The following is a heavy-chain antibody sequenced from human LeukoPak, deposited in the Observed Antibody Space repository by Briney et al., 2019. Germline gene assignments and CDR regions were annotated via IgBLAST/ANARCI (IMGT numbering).Heavy chain of an antibody. D-gene: IGHD3-16*01. Sequence: GGSLRLSCAASGFTFSSYEMNWVRQAPEKGLEWVSYISSSGSTIYYADSVKGRFTISRDNAKNSLYLQMNSLRAEDTAVYYCARGGDTFSSVHYWGQGTLVTVSS. CDR3: ARGGDTFSSVHY. CDR1: GFTFSSYE. CDR2: ISSSGSTI. J-gene: IGHJ4*02. V-gene: IGHV3-48*03.